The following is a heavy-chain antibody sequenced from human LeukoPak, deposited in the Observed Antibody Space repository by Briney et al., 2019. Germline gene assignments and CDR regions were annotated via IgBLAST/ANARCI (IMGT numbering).Heavy chain of an antibody. V-gene: IGHV4-59*11. D-gene: IGHD1-26*01. CDR1: GGSISGHY. CDR3: ARGAYFDY. Sequence: SETLSLTCTVFGGSISGHYWNWIRQAPGKGLEWIGYFHYSGSTNYNPSLQSRVTVSGDTSKNQVSLKLTSVTAADTAVYYCARGAYFDYWGQGTLVTVSS. J-gene: IGHJ4*02. CDR2: FHYSGST.